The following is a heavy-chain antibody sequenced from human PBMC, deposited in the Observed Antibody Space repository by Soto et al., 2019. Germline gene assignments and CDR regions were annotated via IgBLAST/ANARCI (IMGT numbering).Heavy chain of an antibody. CDR3: ARPVTIFGVGNWFDP. J-gene: IGHJ5*02. CDR1: GGTFSSYA. V-gene: IGHV1-69*13. Sequence: SVKVSCKASGGTFSSYAISWVRQAPGQGLEWMGGIIPIFGTANYAQKFQGRVTITADESTSTAYMELSSLRSEDTAVYYCARPVTIFGVGNWFDPWGQGTLVTVSS. D-gene: IGHD3-3*01. CDR2: IIPIFGTA.